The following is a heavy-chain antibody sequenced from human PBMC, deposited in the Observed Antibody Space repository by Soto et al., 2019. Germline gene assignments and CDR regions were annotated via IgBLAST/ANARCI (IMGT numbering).Heavy chain of an antibody. D-gene: IGHD5-12*01. CDR1: GYTFTSYG. CDR2: ISAYNGNT. CDR3: ARGRSMVAMAPIDY. J-gene: IGHJ4*02. Sequence: GASVKVSCKASGYTFTSYGSRWVRQAPGQGLEWMGWISAYNGNTNYAQKLQGRVTMTTDTSTSTAYMELRSLRSDDTAVYYCARGRSMVAMAPIDYWGQGTLVTVSS. V-gene: IGHV1-18*01.